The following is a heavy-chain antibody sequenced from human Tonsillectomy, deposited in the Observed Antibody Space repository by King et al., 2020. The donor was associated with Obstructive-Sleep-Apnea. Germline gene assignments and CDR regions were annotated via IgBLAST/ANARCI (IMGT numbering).Heavy chain of an antibody. D-gene: IGHD3-10*01. CDR3: AKDTIPSMVRGVMEGHFFDY. CDR1: GFTFSTYA. V-gene: IGHV3-23*04. J-gene: IGHJ4*02. CDR2: ISGNGGST. Sequence: VQLVESGGGLVQPGGSLRLSCAASGFTFSTYAMTWVRQAPGKGLEWVSTISGNGGSTYYADPVKGRFTFSRDNSKNTLHLQMNSLRAEDTAVYYCAKDTIPSMVRGVMEGHFFDYWGQGTLVTVSS.